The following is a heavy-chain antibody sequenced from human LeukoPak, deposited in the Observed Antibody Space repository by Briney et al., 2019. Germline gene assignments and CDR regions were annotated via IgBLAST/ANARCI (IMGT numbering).Heavy chain of an antibody. CDR3: ARSFIAAATYDY. J-gene: IGHJ4*02. V-gene: IGHV4-31*03. Sequence: SQTLSLTCTVSGGSISSGGYYWSWIRQHPGKGLEWIGYIYYSGSTYYNPSLKSRVTISVDTSKNQFSPKLSSVTAADTAVYYCARSFIAAATYDYWGQETLVTVSS. D-gene: IGHD6-13*01. CDR2: IYYSGST. CDR1: GGSISSGGYY.